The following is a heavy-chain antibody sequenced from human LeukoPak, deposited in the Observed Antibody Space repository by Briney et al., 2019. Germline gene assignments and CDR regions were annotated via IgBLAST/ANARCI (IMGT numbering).Heavy chain of an antibody. D-gene: IGHD2-21*02. J-gene: IGHJ3*02. Sequence: GGSLRLSCAASGFTFSSYGMHWVRQAPGKGLEWVAFIRYDGSNKYYADSVKGRFTISRDNSKNSLYLQMNSLRAEDTALYYCAKGLYCGGDCYSGLIRLFHAFDIWGQGTMVTVSS. CDR3: AKGLYCGGDCYSGLIRLFHAFDI. V-gene: IGHV3-30*02. CDR2: IRYDGSNK. CDR1: GFTFSSYG.